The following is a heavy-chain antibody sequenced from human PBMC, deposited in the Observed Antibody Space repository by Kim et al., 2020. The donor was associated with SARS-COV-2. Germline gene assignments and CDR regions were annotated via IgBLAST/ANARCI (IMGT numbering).Heavy chain of an antibody. CDR3: ASYGIAVAGFDY. Sequence: SVKVSCKASGGTFSSYAISWVRQAPGQVLEWMGRIIPILGIANYAQKFQGRVTITADKSTSTAYMELSSLRSEDTAVYYCASYGIAVAGFDYWGQGTLV. V-gene: IGHV1-69*04. CDR1: GGTFSSYA. J-gene: IGHJ4*02. D-gene: IGHD6-19*01. CDR2: IIPILGIA.